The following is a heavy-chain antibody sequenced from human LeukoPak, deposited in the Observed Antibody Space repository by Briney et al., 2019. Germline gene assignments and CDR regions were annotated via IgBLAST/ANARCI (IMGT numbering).Heavy chain of an antibody. V-gene: IGHV4-39*01. J-gene: IGHJ4*02. Sequence: PSETLSLTCGVSGGSISSSGYYWGWIRQPPGKGLEWIGSYSGDTYYNPSLKSRVTISVDTSKNQLSLKLRSVTAADTAVYYCTRRRPFGHGSSWSFDYWGQGTLVTVSS. CDR2: YSGDT. CDR1: GGSISSSGYY. D-gene: IGHD6-13*01. CDR3: TRRRPFGHGSSWSFDY.